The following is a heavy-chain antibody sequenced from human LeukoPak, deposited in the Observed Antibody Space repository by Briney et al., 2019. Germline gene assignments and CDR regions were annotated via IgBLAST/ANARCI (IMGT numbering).Heavy chain of an antibody. D-gene: IGHD3-10*01. Sequence: PSETLSLTCTVSGVSIRSGDYYRGWVRQSPGKGLEWIGSMSSGGSTFYNPSLRSRVTIPVDTSNDQFSLKLSSVTAADTAVYYCARGRMSMIRGALRGTTSYYDHYYMDVWGQGTLVTVSS. V-gene: IGHV4-39*07. CDR3: ARGRMSMIRGALRGTTSYYDHYYMDV. J-gene: IGHJ6*03. CDR1: GVSIRSGDYY. CDR2: MSSGGST.